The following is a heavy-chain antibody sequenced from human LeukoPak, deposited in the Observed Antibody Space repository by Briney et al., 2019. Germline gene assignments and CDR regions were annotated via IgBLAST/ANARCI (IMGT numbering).Heavy chain of an antibody. CDR3: AKDKSGSYYYYYGMDV. D-gene: IGHD1-26*01. CDR1: GFTFDDYA. J-gene: IGHJ6*02. Sequence: GGSLRLSCAASGFTFDDYAMYWVRQAPGKGLEWVSLISGDGGSTYYADSVKGRFTISRDNSKNSLYLQMNSLRTEDTALYYCAKDKSGSYYYYYGMDVWGQGTTVTVSS. CDR2: ISGDGGST. V-gene: IGHV3-43*02.